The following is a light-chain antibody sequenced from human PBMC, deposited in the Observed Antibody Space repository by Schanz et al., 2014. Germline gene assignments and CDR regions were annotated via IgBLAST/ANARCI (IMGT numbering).Light chain of an antibody. J-gene: IGLJ3*02. CDR2: LNSDDSH. Sequence: QLVLTQSPSASASLGASVKLTCTLSSGHSTYAIAWHQQQPETGPRYLMKLNSDDSHSKGDGIPDRFSGSSSGAERYLTISSLQSEDEADYYCQTWGTGGVFGGGTKLPVL. CDR3: QTWGTGGV. CDR1: SGHSTYA. V-gene: IGLV4-69*01.